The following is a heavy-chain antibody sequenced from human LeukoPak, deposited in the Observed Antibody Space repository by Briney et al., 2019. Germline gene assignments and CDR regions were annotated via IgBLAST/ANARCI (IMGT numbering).Heavy chain of an antibody. D-gene: IGHD6-13*01. V-gene: IGHV1-18*01. J-gene: IGHJ4*02. Sequence: ASVKVSCKASGYTFTSYGISWVRQAPGQGLEWMGWISAYNGNTNYAQKFQGRVTITRDTSASTAYMELSSLRSEDTAVYYCARDRYYSSSWYSPAGDYWGQGTLVTVSS. CDR2: ISAYNGNT. CDR3: ARDRYYSSSWYSPAGDY. CDR1: GYTFTSYG.